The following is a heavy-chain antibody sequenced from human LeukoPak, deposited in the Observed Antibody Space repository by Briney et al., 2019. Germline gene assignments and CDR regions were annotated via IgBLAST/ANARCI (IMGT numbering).Heavy chain of an antibody. V-gene: IGHV3-21*01. J-gene: IGHJ4*02. D-gene: IGHD3-22*01. CDR3: ARDLPDYYDSSGYQTFDY. CDR2: ISSSSSYI. Sequence: GGSLRLSCAASGFTFSSYSVNWVRQAPGKGLEWVSSISSSSSYIYYADSVKGRFTISRDNAKNSLYLQMNSLRAEDTAVYYCARDLPDYYDSSGYQTFDYWGQGTLVTVS. CDR1: GFTFSSYS.